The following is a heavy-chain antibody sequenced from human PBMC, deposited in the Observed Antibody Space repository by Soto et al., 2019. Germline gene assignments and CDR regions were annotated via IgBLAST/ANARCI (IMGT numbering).Heavy chain of an antibody. CDR1: GFTFSDFE. D-gene: IGHD1-7*01. J-gene: IGHJ4*02. Sequence: QVQLVESGGGVVQPGRSLRLSCSASGFTFSDFEMYWVRQAPGKGLDWVSFISYDGSNQYYAGSVKGRFTVSRDNSKNTVFLLMNSPRPEDTAVYFWARRTGTAPRFDYWGQGTLVTVSS. V-gene: IGHV3-30-3*01. CDR2: ISYDGSNQ. CDR3: ARRTGTAPRFDY.